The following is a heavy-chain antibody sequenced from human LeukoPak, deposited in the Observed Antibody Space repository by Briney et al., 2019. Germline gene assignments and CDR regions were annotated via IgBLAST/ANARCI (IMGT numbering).Heavy chain of an antibody. CDR2: IYYSGST. CDR3: ARLPFHDYGGVGAFDI. Sequence: PSETLSLTCTVSGGSISSYCWSWIRQPPGKGLEWIGYIYYSGSTNYNPSLKSRVTISVDTSKNQFSLKLSSVTAADTAVYYCARLPFHDYGGVGAFDIWGQGTMVTVSS. CDR1: GGSISSYC. J-gene: IGHJ3*02. D-gene: IGHD4-23*01. V-gene: IGHV4-59*08.